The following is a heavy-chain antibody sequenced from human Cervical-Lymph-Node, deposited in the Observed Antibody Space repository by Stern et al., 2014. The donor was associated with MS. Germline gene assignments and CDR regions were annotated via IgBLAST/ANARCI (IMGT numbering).Heavy chain of an antibody. Sequence: QVQLLQPGAEVKKPGSSVKVSCKASGGTFSTYSISWVRQAPGHGLEWMGGITPIFATANYAQKFHGRVTITADDSTSTAYMELSSLRSEDTAVYYCAFGGRSGYPKHFDPWGQGTVVTVSS. D-gene: IGHD5-12*01. CDR1: GGTFSTYS. CDR3: AFGGRSGYPKHFDP. V-gene: IGHV1-69*01. J-gene: IGHJ5*02. CDR2: ITPIFATA.